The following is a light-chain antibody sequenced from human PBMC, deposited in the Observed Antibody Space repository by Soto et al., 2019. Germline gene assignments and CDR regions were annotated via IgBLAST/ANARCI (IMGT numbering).Light chain of an antibody. J-gene: IGLJ1*01. CDR2: DVS. Sequence: QSALTQPASVSGSPGQSITISCNGTSSDVGGNKYVSWYQQYPGKAPKLMICDVSNRPSGVSNRFSGSKSGNTASLTISGLQAEDEADYYCSAFTGTSYVFGTGTKVTVL. V-gene: IGLV2-14*03. CDR1: SSDVGGNKY. CDR3: SAFTGTSYV.